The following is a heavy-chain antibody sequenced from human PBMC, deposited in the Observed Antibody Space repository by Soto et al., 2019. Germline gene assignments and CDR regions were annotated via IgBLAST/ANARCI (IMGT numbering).Heavy chain of an antibody. CDR3: VRDRYDYSAFDI. D-gene: IGHD3-10*01. J-gene: IGHJ3*02. CDR2: INSSSSYI. Sequence: EVQLVESGGGLVKPGGSLRLSCAASGFTFSSYSMNWVRQAPGKGLEWVSAINSSSSYIYYEDSVKGRFTISRDNAKNSLDLEMNSLRAEDTAVYYCVRDRYDYSAFDIWGQGTMVTVSS. V-gene: IGHV3-21*01. CDR1: GFTFSSYS.